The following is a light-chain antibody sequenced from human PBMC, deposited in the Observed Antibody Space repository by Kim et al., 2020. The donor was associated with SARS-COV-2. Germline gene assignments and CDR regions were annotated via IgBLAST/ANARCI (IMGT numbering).Light chain of an antibody. CDR2: GAS. CDR1: QSVTSSY. J-gene: IGKJ1*01. Sequence: ENVLTQSPGTLSLSPGERATLSCRASQSVTSSYLAWYQQKPGQPPRLLIYGASNRATGIPDRFSGSGSGTDFTLTISRLESEDLAVYYCQQYGTSLRTFGQGTRVDIK. CDR3: QQYGTSLRT. V-gene: IGKV3-20*01.